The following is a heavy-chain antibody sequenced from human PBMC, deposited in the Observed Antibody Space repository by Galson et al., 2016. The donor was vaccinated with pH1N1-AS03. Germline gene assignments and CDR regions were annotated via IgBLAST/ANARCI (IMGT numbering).Heavy chain of an antibody. D-gene: IGHD3/OR15-3a*01. CDR2: ISFDGTNK. V-gene: IGHV3-30*18. Sequence: SLRLSCAASGFTISNFGMLWVRQAPGQGLEWVAIISFDGTNKYYADSVKGRFSISRDNSKNTVFLQMSALRAEDTAVYYCANDFNYAFWIGYSFFWGQGALVTVSS. J-gene: IGHJ4*02. CDR1: GFTISNFG. CDR3: ANDFNYAFWIGYSFF.